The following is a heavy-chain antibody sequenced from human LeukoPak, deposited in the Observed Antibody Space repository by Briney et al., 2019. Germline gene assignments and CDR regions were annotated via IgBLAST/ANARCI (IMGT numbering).Heavy chain of an antibody. CDR1: GGSISSGGYY. CDR2: IYYSGST. D-gene: IGHD2-8*01. J-gene: IGHJ5*02. V-gene: IGHV4-31*03. CDR3: ALYCTNGVCKSNWFDP. Sequence: SETLSLTCTVSGGSISSGGYYWSWIRQHPGKGLKWIGNIYYSGSTYYNPSLKSRVTISVDTSKNQFSLKLNSVTAADTAVYYCALYCTNGVCKSNWFDPWGQGTLVTVFS.